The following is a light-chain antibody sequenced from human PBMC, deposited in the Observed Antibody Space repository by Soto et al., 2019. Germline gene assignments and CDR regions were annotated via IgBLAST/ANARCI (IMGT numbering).Light chain of an antibody. CDR3: QQYTNWPKT. V-gene: IGKV3D-15*01. CDR1: QSVSRK. CDR2: GAS. Sequence: EIVLTQSPDILSVSPGESATLSFRSSQSVSRKLFWYQQKPGQAPRLLIYGASTRATGIPERFSGSGSGTEFTLTISSLQSEDFAVYYCQQYTNWPKTFGQGTKVDIK. J-gene: IGKJ1*01.